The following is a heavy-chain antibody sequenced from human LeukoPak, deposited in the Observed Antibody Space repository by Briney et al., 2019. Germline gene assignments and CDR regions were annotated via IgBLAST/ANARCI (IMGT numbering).Heavy chain of an antibody. J-gene: IGHJ5*02. Sequence: SETLSLTCTVSGGSISTYYWNWIRQPPGKGLEWIGYIYNSGSTNHNPSLRSRVTISVDTSKNQFSLKLSSVTAADTAVYYCAKSWRPRRWPDSFDPWGQGTLVTVSS. CDR3: AKSWRPRRWPDSFDP. CDR2: IYNSGST. V-gene: IGHV4-59*01. CDR1: GGSISTYY. D-gene: IGHD5-24*01.